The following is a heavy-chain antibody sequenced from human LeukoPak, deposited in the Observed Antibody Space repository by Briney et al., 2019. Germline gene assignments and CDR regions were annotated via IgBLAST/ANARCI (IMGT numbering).Heavy chain of an antibody. Sequence: GGSLRLSCAVSGFTFRNYAVTWVRQAPGKGLEWVSVISGGGGGTYYANSVKGRFTISRGNSENTLYLQMHSLRAEDTAVYYCAKTDRFPGSRGTESYWYFDLWGRGTLVTVSS. CDR1: GFTFRNYA. CDR2: ISGGGGGT. CDR3: AKTDRFPGSRGTESYWYFDL. D-gene: IGHD1-14*01. J-gene: IGHJ2*01. V-gene: IGHV3-23*01.